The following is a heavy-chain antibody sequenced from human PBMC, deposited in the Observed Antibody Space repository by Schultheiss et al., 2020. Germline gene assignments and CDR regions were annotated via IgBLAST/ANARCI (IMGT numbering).Heavy chain of an antibody. J-gene: IGHJ4*02. Sequence: GGSLRLSCAASGFTFSSYSMNWVRQAPGKGLEWVSSISSSSSYIYYADSVKGRFTISRDNAKNSLYLQMNSLRAEDTAVYYCAKDPRFDYGDEVYWGQGTLVTVSS. CDR1: GFTFSSYS. CDR2: ISSSSSYI. V-gene: IGHV3-21*01. D-gene: IGHD4-17*01. CDR3: AKDPRFDYGDEVY.